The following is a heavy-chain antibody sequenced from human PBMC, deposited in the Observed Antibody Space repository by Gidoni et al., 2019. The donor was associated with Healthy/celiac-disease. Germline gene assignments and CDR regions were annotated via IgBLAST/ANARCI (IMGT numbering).Heavy chain of an antibody. CDR2: ISYDGSNK. V-gene: IGHV3-30-3*01. J-gene: IGHJ4*02. CDR1: GFTFSSYA. D-gene: IGHD6-19*01. Sequence: QVQLVESGGGVVQPGRSLRLSCAASGFTFSSYAMHWVRQAPGKGLEWVAVISYDGSNKYYADSVKGRFTISRDNSKNTLYLQMNSLRAEDTAVYYCARVVFGYSSGPIDYWGQGTLVTVSS. CDR3: ARVVFGYSSGPIDY.